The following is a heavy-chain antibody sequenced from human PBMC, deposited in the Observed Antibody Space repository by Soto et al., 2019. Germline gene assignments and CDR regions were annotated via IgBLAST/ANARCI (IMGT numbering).Heavy chain of an antibody. CDR2: ISGSGGST. V-gene: IGHV3-23*01. D-gene: IGHD3-16*01. CDR3: AKRGSCGGYYYGMDV. Sequence: EVQLLESGGGLVQPGGSLRLSCAASGFTFSSYAMSWVRQAPGKGLEWVSAISGSGGSTYYADYVKGRFTISRDNSKNALYLQMNSLRAEDTAVYYCAKRGSCGGYYYGMDVWGQGTTVTVSS. CDR1: GFTFSSYA. J-gene: IGHJ6*02.